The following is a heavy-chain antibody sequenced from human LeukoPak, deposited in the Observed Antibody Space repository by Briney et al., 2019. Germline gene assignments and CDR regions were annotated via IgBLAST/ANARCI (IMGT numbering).Heavy chain of an antibody. V-gene: IGHV3-23*01. D-gene: IGHD6-6*01. J-gene: IGHJ5*02. CDR2: ISGSGGST. CDR1: GFTFSSYA. Sequence: HPGGSLRLSCAASGFTFSSYAMSWVRQAPGKGLEWVSAISGSGGSTYYADSVKGRFTISRDNAKNSLYLQMNSLRAEDTAVYYCACRIAAPEFDPWGQGTLVTVSS. CDR3: ACRIAAPEFDP.